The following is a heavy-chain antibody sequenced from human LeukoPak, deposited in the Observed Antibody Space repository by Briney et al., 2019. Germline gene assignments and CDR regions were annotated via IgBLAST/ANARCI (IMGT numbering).Heavy chain of an antibody. V-gene: IGHV3-23*01. Sequence: GGSLRLSCAASGFTFSSYARSWVRQAPGKGLEWVSAISGSGGSTYYADSVKGRFTISRDNSKNTLYLQMNSLRAEDTAVYYCAKDGVLWFGDYYYYGMDVWGKGTTVTVSS. CDR3: AKDGVLWFGDYYYYGMDV. D-gene: IGHD3-10*01. CDR2: ISGSGGST. J-gene: IGHJ6*04. CDR1: GFTFSSYA.